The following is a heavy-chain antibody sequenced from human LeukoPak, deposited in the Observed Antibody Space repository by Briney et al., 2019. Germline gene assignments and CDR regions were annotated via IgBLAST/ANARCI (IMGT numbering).Heavy chain of an antibody. CDR1: GYTFTNFD. Sequence: GASVKVSCNTSGYTFTNFDINWVRQATGQGLEWLGWMNPYTGKTGYAQKFQGRVTFTGDTSIRTAYMEVSSLTSEDTAVYYCARAPIPYYYDSSAYYSDYWGQGTLVTVSS. CDR2: MNPYTGKT. V-gene: IGHV1-8*03. J-gene: IGHJ4*02. D-gene: IGHD3-22*01. CDR3: ARAPIPYYYDSSAYYSDY.